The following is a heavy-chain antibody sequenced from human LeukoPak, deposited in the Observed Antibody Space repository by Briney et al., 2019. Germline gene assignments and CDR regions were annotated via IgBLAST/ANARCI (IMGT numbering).Heavy chain of an antibody. CDR1: GFTFSSYS. CDR3: ASGEVAPVGY. Sequence: GGSLRLSCAASGFTFSSYSMNWVRQAPGKGLEWVSSISSSSSYIYYADSVKGRFTISRDNAKNSLYLQMNSLRAEDAAVYYCASGEVAPVGYWGQGTLVTVSS. D-gene: IGHD2-15*01. V-gene: IGHV3-21*01. J-gene: IGHJ4*02. CDR2: ISSSSSYI.